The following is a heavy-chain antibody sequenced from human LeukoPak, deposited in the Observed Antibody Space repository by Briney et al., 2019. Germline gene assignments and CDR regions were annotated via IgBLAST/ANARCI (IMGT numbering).Heavy chain of an antibody. V-gene: IGHV4-4*02. CDR3: ARLPTVTFFDY. CDR1: GGSISSSNW. CDR2: IYYSGTT. D-gene: IGHD4-17*01. J-gene: IGHJ4*02. Sequence: SETLSLTCAVSGGSISSSNWWTWVRQPPGKGLEWIGEIYYSGTTKYNPSLKSRVTISVDTSKNQFSLKLSSVTAADTAVYYCARLPTVTFFDYWGQGTLVTVSS.